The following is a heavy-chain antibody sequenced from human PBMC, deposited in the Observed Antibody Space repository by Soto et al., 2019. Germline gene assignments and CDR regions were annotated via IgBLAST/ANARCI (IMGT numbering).Heavy chain of an antibody. Sequence: SETLSLTCTVPGGSISSYYWSWIRQPPGKGLEWIGYIYYSGSTNYNPSLKSRVTISVDTSKNQFSLKLSSVTAADTAVYYCARDNGYSYGYTLDHWGQGTLVTVS. CDR3: ARDNGYSYGYTLDH. D-gene: IGHD5-18*01. CDR2: IYYSGST. V-gene: IGHV4-59*01. CDR1: GGSISSYY. J-gene: IGHJ4*02.